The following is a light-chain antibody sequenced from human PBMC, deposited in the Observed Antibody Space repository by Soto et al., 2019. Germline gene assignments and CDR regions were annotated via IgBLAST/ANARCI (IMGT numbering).Light chain of an antibody. CDR1: SSDVGGYNY. J-gene: IGLJ1*01. V-gene: IGLV2-14*01. Sequence: QSALTQPASVSGSPGQSITISCTGTSSDVGGYNYVSWYQQHPGKAPKLMIYEVTNRPSGVSTRFSGSKSDNTASLIISGLQAEDEADYYCSSYTVISNYVFGNGTKVTV. CDR3: SSYTVISNYV. CDR2: EVT.